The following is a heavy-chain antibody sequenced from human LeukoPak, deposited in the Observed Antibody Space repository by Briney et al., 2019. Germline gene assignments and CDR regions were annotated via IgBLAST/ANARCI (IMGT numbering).Heavy chain of an antibody. D-gene: IGHD1-1*01. Sequence: GASVKVSCKASGGSFSSYAISWVRQAPGQGLEWMGRIIPILGIANYAQKFQGRVTITADKSTSTAYMELSSLRSEDTAVYYCARGDRTWGGTDYWGQGTLVTVSS. J-gene: IGHJ4*02. V-gene: IGHV1-69*04. CDR1: GGSFSSYA. CDR3: ARGDRTWGGTDY. CDR2: IIPILGIA.